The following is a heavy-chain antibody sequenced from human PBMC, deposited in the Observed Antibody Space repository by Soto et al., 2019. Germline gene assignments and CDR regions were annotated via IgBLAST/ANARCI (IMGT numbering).Heavy chain of an antibody. CDR1: GFTFSSYA. D-gene: IGHD2-15*01. J-gene: IGHJ4*02. CDR3: AKGGLGYCSGGSCYSGPPLYY. Sequence: EVQLLESGGGLVQPGGSLRLSCAASGFTFSSYAMSWVRQAPGKGLEWVSAISGSGGSTYYADSVKGRFTISRDNSKNTLYLQMNSLRAEDTAVYYCAKGGLGYCSGGSCYSGPPLYYWGQGTLVTVSS. CDR2: ISGSGGST. V-gene: IGHV3-23*01.